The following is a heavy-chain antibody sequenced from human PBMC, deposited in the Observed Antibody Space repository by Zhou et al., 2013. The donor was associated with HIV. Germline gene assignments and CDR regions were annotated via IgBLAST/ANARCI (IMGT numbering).Heavy chain of an antibody. D-gene: IGHD5-12*01. CDR2: IIPNSGGT. CDR3: ARDSGYSGYDYSDY. J-gene: IGHJ4*02. CDR1: GGTFSSYA. V-gene: IGHV1-2*02. Sequence: QVQLVQSGAEVKKPGSSVKVSCKASGGTFSSYAISWVRQAPGQGLEWMGGIIPNSGGTNYAQKFQGRVTMTRDTSISTAYMELSRLRSDDTAVYYCARDSGYSGYDYSDYWGQGTLVTVSS.